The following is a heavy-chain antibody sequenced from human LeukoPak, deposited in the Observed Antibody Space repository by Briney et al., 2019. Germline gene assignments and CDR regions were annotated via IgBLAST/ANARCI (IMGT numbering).Heavy chain of an antibody. V-gene: IGHV4-4*07. J-gene: IGHJ4*02. CDR2: IYTSGST. Sequence: PSETLSLTCTASGGSIRSYYWSWIRQPAGKGLEWIGRIYTSGSTNYNPSLKSRVTMSVDTSKNQFSLKLSSVTAADTAVYYCTRDTGVTVTFYYFDYWGQGTLVTVSS. CDR1: GGSIRSYY. CDR3: TRDTGVTVTFYYFDY. D-gene: IGHD4-17*01.